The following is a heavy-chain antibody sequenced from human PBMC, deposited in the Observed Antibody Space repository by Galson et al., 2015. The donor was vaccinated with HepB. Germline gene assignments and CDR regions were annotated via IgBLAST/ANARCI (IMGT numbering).Heavy chain of an antibody. CDR3: ARDQTRYSGSGSYSPDNWFDP. CDR1: GFTFSSYW. J-gene: IGHJ5*02. CDR2: INSDGSSS. D-gene: IGHD3-10*01. Sequence: SLRLSCAASGFTFSSYWMHWVRQAPGKGLVWVSRINSDGSSSNYADSVKGRFTISRDNAKNTLYLQMNSLRAEDTAVYYCARDQTRYSGSGSYSPDNWFDPGGQGTLVTVSS. V-gene: IGHV3-74*01.